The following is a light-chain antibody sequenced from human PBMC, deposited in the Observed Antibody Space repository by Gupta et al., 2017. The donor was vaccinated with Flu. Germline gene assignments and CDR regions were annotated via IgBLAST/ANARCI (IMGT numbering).Light chain of an antibody. Sequence: EIVMTQSPATLSVSPGERATLSCRASQSVSSNLAWYQQKPGQAPRPLIYGASTRDTGIPARFSGSGYGTELTLTISSRQLEHFAVYYCQQYNNWPPYSFGQGTKMEIK. CDR2: GAS. J-gene: IGKJ2*03. V-gene: IGKV3-15*01. CDR3: QQYNNWPPYS. CDR1: QSVSSN.